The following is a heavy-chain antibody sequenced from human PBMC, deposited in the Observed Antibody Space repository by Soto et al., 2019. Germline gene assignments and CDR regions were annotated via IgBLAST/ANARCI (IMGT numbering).Heavy chain of an antibody. Sequence: QVQLVQSGAEVMKPGSSVKVSCKASGGTFSSSAIRWVRQSPGQGLEWMGGIIPIFGTGNYAQKFQGRVTITADKSASKAYIELSTLRSDDTAGYDCARGRGYSQYGDNYYYGRYAWGQGTTVTVS. CDR1: GGTFSSSA. CDR2: IIPIFGTG. D-gene: IGHD5-18*01. J-gene: IGHJ6*02. V-gene: IGHV1-69*06. CDR3: ARGRGYSQYGDNYYYGRYA.